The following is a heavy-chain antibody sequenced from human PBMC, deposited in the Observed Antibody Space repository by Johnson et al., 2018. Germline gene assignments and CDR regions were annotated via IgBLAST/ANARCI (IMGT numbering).Heavy chain of an antibody. J-gene: IGHJ3*02. D-gene: IGHD5-12*01. CDR1: GFTFSSYG. Sequence: VQLVESGGGVVQPGRSLRLSCAASGFTFSSYGMHWVRQAPGKGLEWVAVISYDVSYTYYDDSVKGRFTISRDKSTNTLYQQMNILRAEDTAVYDCAKEMATDAFDIGCQGTMVAVSS. CDR3: AKEMATDAFDI. V-gene: IGHV3-30*18. CDR2: ISYDVSYT.